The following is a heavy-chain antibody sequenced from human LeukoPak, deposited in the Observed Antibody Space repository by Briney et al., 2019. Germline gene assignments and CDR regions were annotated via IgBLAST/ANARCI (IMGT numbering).Heavy chain of an antibody. Sequence: GASVKVSCKASGGTFSSYAISWVRQAPGQGLEWMGGIIPIFGTANYAQKFQGRVTITADESTSTAYMELSSLRSEDTAVYYCARDDPNCSGGSCYSPRNYYYYMDVWGKGTTVTVSS. V-gene: IGHV1-69*13. CDR2: IIPIFGTA. J-gene: IGHJ6*03. CDR1: GGTFSSYA. CDR3: ARDDPNCSGGSCYSPRNYYYYMDV. D-gene: IGHD2-15*01.